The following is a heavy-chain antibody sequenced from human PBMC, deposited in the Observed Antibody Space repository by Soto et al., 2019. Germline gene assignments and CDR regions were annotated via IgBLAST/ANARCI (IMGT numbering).Heavy chain of an antibody. CDR3: ARTRRRDWERQQQVTYYYYGLDV. D-gene: IGHD6-13*01. CDR1: GFTFSFYW. V-gene: IGHV3-7*01. CDR2: INQDGSEK. J-gene: IGHJ6*02. Sequence: PGGSLRLSCAASGFTFSFYWMSWVRQAPGKGLEWVANINQDGSEKYYVDSVKGRFTISRDNAKNSLYLQMNSLRPEDTAVYYCARTRRRDWERQQQVTYYYYGLDVWGQGTTVTVSS.